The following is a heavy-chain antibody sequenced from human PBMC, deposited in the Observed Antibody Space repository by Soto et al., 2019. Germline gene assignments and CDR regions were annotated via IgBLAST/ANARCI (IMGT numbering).Heavy chain of an antibody. CDR3: ARLLVSAAAYDY. J-gene: IGHJ4*02. V-gene: IGHV3-74*01. Sequence: GGSLRPSCAASGFTFTNYWMHWVRQVPGKGLVWVSRIDGVGTGTSYSDSVRGRFTISRDNAKNSLYLQMNSLRAEDTAVYYCARLLVSAAAYDYWGQGTLVTVSS. D-gene: IGHD6-13*01. CDR1: GFTFTNYW. CDR2: IDGVGTGT.